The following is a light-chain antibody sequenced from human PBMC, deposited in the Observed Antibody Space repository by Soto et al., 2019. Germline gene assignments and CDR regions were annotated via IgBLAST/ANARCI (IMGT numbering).Light chain of an antibody. Sequence: QSVLTHPPSVSGTPGQRVTISCSGSRSSIGSNTVNWYQHLPGSAPKLLIYSNNHRPSGVPDRFSASKAGASASLAISGLQSEDEGDYYCAAWDASLGGFYVFGSGTKVTVL. CDR1: RSSIGSNT. J-gene: IGLJ1*01. CDR3: AAWDASLGGFYV. V-gene: IGLV1-44*01. CDR2: SNN.